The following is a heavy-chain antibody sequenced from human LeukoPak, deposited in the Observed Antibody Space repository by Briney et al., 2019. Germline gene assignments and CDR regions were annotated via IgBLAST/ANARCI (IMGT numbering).Heavy chain of an antibody. CDR3: ARAGGTMVRGPDVVLNWFDP. J-gene: IGHJ5*02. CDR2: IYTSGST. CDR1: GGSISSYY. D-gene: IGHD3-10*01. V-gene: IGHV4-4*07. Sequence: SETLSLTCTVSGGSISSYYWSWIWQPAGKGLEWIGRIYTSGSTNYNPSLKSRVTISVDKSKNQFSLKLSSVTAADTAVYYCARAGGTMVRGPDVVLNWFDPWGQGTLVTVSS.